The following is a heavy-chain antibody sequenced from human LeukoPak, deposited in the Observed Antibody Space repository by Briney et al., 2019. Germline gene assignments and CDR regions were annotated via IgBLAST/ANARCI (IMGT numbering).Heavy chain of an antibody. CDR1: GYSTSSGYY. CDR3: GRIDAFDI. CDR2: IYNSGST. V-gene: IGHV4-38-2*01. Sequence: PWETLSLTCAASGYSTSSGYYWGWSRQPPGKGLEWIGSIYNSGSTYYNPSLKSRVTISVDTSKNQFSLKLSSVTAADPAVYYCGRIDAFDIWGQGKLDPVSS. J-gene: IGHJ3*02.